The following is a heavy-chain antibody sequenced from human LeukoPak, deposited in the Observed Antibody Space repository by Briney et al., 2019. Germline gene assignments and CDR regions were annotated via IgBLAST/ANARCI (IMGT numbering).Heavy chain of an antibody. CDR2: IRFEGTNK. Sequence: GGALRLSCAASGFTLSTYGMHWVRQAPGKGLEWVAFIRFEGTNKYYADSVKGRFAISRDSSKNTLYLQMNSLRAEDTAVYYCAKGYCSGSCYNGLDYWGQGTLVTVSS. V-gene: IGHV3-30*02. D-gene: IGHD2-15*01. CDR3: AKGYCSGSCYNGLDY. J-gene: IGHJ4*02. CDR1: GFTLSTYG.